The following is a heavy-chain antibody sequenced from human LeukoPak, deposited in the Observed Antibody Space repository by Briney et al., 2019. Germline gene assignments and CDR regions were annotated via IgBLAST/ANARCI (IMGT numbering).Heavy chain of an antibody. D-gene: IGHD2-15*01. J-gene: IGHJ3*02. V-gene: IGHV4-39*01. CDR1: GGSISSSSYY. CDR3: ARQTVVVVAATPVDAFDI. Sequence: SETLSLTCTVSGGSISSSSYYWGWIRQPPGKGLEWIGSIYYSGSTYYNPSLKSRVTISVDTSKNQFSLKLSSVTAADTAVYYCARQTVVVVAATPVDAFDIWGQGTMVTVSS. CDR2: IYYSGST.